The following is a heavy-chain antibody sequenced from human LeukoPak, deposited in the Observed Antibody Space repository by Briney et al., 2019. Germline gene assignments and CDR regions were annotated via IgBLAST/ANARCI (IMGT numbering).Heavy chain of an antibody. CDR2: IYYSGST. CDR3: ARLIAADNYFDY. J-gene: IGHJ4*02. V-gene: IGHV4-30-4*08. D-gene: IGHD6-13*01. Sequence: KPSETLSLTCTVSGGSVSSGSYYWSWIRQPPGKGLEWIGYIYYSGSTYYNPSLKSRVTISVDTSKNQFSLKLSSVTAADTAVYYCARLIAADNYFDYWGQGTLVTVSS. CDR1: GGSVSSGSYY.